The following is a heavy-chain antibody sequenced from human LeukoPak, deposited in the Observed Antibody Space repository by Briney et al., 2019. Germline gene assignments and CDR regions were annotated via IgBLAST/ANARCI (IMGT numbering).Heavy chain of an antibody. D-gene: IGHD3-22*01. CDR1: GYSFTSYW. J-gene: IGHJ3*02. V-gene: IGHV5-51*01. CDR3: ARQVYYDSSGYYYSRPHDAFDI. CDR2: IYPGDSDT. Sequence: GESLKISCKGSGYSFTSYWIGWVRQMPGKGLEWMGIIYPGDSDTRYSPSFQGQVTISADKSISTAYLQWSSLKASDTAMYYCARQVYYDSSGYYYSRPHDAFDIWGQGTMVTVSS.